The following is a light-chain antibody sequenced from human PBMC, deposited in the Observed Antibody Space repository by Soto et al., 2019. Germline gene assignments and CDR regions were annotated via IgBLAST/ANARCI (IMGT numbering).Light chain of an antibody. V-gene: IGKV1-39*01. CDR1: QSISSN. CDR3: QQSYSTPLT. J-gene: IGKJ4*01. Sequence: IQMTQSPSSLSASVGDRVTITCLASQSISSNLNWYQQKPGKAPKLLIYAASSLQSGVPSRFSGGGSGTDFTLTISSLQPEDFATYSCQQSYSTPLTFGGGTKVDIK. CDR2: AAS.